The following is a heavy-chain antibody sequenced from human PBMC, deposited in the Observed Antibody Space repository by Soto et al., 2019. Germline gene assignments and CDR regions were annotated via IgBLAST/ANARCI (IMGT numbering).Heavy chain of an antibody. V-gene: IGHV1-69*01. CDR3: ASLKAGYCSGGSCYSTYGMAV. CDR1: GGTFSSYA. J-gene: IGHJ6*02. Sequence: QVQLVQSGAEVKKPGSSVKVSCKASGGTFSSYAISWVRQAPGQGLEWMGGIIPIFGTANYAQKFQGRVTITADESTSTAYTELSGLRSENTAVYYCASLKAGYCSGGSCYSTYGMAVWGQGTTVTVSS. CDR2: IIPIFGTA. D-gene: IGHD2-15*01.